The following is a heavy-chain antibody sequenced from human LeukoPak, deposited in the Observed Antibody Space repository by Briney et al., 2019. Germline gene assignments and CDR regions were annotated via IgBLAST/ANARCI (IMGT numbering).Heavy chain of an antibody. Sequence: AWMKSNTDAETTDLAAPVKSRFTISRDESKNTVYLQMNSLKSEDTALYYCSTPNVRRDSGVLIVGSAFDIWGRGTMVTVSS. D-gene: IGHD3-3*01. CDR3: STPNVRRDSGVLIVGSAFDI. CDR2: MKSNTDAETT. J-gene: IGHJ3*02. V-gene: IGHV3-15*01.